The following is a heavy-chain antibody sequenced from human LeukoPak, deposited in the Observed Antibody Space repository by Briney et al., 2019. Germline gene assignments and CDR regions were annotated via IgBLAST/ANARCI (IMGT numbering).Heavy chain of an antibody. D-gene: IGHD3-3*01. CDR2: ISSSGSTI. Sequence: GGSLRLSCAASGFTSSDYYMSWIRQAPGKGLEWVSYISSSGSTIYYADSVKGRFTISRDNAKNSLYLQMNSLRAEDTVVYYCARERSRDFWSGYYPGDYWGQGTLVTVSS. J-gene: IGHJ4*02. V-gene: IGHV3-11*01. CDR3: ARERSRDFWSGYYPGDY. CDR1: GFTSSDYY.